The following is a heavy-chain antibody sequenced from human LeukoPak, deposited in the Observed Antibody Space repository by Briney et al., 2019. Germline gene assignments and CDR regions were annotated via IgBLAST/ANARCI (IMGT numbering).Heavy chain of an antibody. D-gene: IGHD2-2*01. Sequence: PSETLSLTCTVSGGSISSSSYYWGWIRQPPGKGLEWIGSIYYSGSTYYNPSLKSRVTISVDTSKNQFSLKLSSVTAADTAVYYCARIVIVVVPAATFDYWGQGTLVTVSS. J-gene: IGHJ4*02. CDR3: ARIVIVVVPAATFDY. CDR2: IYYSGST. V-gene: IGHV4-39*01. CDR1: GGSISSSSYY.